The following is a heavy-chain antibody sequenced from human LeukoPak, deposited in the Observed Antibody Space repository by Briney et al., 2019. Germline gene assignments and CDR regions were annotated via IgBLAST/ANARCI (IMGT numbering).Heavy chain of an antibody. J-gene: IGHJ4*02. D-gene: IGHD5-24*01. CDR1: GFTFSSYG. Sequence: GGSLRLSCAASGFTFSSYGMHWVRQAPGKGLEWVAVISHDGSNKYYADSVKGRFTISRDNSKNTLYLQMNSLRAEDTAVYYCARWRVEIPTIPRYHEFDYWGQGTLVTVSS. V-gene: IGHV3-30*03. CDR3: ARWRVEIPTIPRYHEFDY. CDR2: ISHDGSNK.